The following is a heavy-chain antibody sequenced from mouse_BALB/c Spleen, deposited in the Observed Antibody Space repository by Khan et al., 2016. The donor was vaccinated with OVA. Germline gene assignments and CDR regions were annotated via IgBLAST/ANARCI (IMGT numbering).Heavy chain of an antibody. CDR1: GFSLSRYN. CDR2: IWGGGGT. Sequence: QVRLQQSGPGLVAPSQSLSITCTVSGFSLSRYNIHWVRQPPGKGLEWLGMIWGGGGTDYTSTLKSRLSISQDNSKSQVFLKMNSLQTDDTAMYYCARAYYRYYGYYAMDYGGQGTSVTVSS. D-gene: IGHD2-14*01. CDR3: ARAYYRYYGYYAMDY. J-gene: IGHJ4*01. V-gene: IGHV2-6-4*01.